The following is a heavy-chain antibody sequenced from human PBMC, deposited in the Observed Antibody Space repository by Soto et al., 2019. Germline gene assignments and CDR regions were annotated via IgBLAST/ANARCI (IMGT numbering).Heavy chain of an antibody. CDR2: IKQDGSEK. CDR3: ARGHDYGDLTFDY. V-gene: IGHV3-7*05. J-gene: IGHJ4*02. D-gene: IGHD4-17*01. CDR1: GFTFSSYW. Sequence: GGYLRLSCAASGFTFSSYWMSWVRQAPGKGLEWVANIKQDGSEKYYVDSVKGRFTISRDNAKNSLYLQMNSLRAEDTAVYYCARGHDYGDLTFDYWGQGTLVTVSS.